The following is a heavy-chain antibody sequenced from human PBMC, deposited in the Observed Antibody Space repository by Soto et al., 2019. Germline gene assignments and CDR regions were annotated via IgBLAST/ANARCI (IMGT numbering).Heavy chain of an antibody. CDR1: GYFISSGYY. D-gene: IGHD2-2*01. Sequence: SETLSLTCTVSGYFISSGYYWGWIRQPPGKGLEWIGSLFHSGSTHYNPSLKSRVTMSVDTSKNQFSLRLSSVTASATAVYYCARGDIGAVPTVGWCGPWGQGSRVTVCS. J-gene: IGHJ5*02. V-gene: IGHV4-38-2*02. CDR2: LFHSGST. CDR3: ARGDIGAVPTVGWCGP.